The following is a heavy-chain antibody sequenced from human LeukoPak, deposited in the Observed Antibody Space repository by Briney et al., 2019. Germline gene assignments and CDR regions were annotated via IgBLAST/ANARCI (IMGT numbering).Heavy chain of an antibody. CDR2: IYYSGST. D-gene: IGHD5-24*01. CDR3: ARLDRGRDGYNVFDS. J-gene: IGHJ4*02. CDR1: GGSNSSGGYY. Sequence: PSETLSLTCTVSGGSNSSGGYYWSWIRQHPGKGLEWIGYIYYSGSTYYNPSLKSRVTISVDTSKNQFSLKLSSVTAADTAVYYCARLDRGRDGYNVFDSWGQGTLVTVSS. V-gene: IGHV4-31*03.